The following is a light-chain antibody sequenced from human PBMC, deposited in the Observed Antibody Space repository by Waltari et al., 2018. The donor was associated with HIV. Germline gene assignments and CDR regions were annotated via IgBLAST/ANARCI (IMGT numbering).Light chain of an antibody. V-gene: IGLV2-14*01. J-gene: IGLJ2*01. CDR2: EVN. Sequence: QSALIQPASVSGSPGQSITISCTGTSSDVGAYKYVSWYQQHAGKAPQLMIFEVNNRPSVIASRFSGSKSDNTASLTISGLQAEDEADYYCSSYTTSRTLVFGGGTKVTVL. CDR3: SSYTTSRTLV. CDR1: SSDVGAYKY.